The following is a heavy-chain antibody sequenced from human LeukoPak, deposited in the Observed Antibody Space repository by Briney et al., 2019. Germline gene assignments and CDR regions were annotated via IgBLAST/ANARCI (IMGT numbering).Heavy chain of an antibody. D-gene: IGHD1-26*01. Sequence: GGSLRLSCVASGFTFSSYWMSWVRQAPGKGLEWVANIKQDGSEKYYVDSVKGRFTISRDNAKNSLYLQMNSLRAEDTAVYYCACGSYYGGVDYWGQGTLVTVSS. V-gene: IGHV3-7*01. CDR1: GFTFSSYW. J-gene: IGHJ4*02. CDR3: ACGSYYGGVDY. CDR2: IKQDGSEK.